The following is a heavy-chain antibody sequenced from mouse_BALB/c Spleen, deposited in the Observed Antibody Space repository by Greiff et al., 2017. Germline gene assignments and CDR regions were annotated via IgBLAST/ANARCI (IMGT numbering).Heavy chain of an antibody. CDR2: INPSTGYT. J-gene: IGHJ3*01. CDR3: AISAWFAY. CDR1: GYTFTSYW. Sequence: VQLQQSGAELAKPGASVKMSCKASGYTFTSYWMHWVKQRPGQGLEWIGYINPSTGYTEYNQKFKDKATLTADKSSSTAYMQLSSLTSEDSAVYYCAISAWFAYWGQGTLVTVSA. V-gene: IGHV1-7*01.